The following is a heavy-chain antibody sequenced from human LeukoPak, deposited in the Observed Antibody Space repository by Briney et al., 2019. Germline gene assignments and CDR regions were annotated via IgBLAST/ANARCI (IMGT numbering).Heavy chain of an antibody. V-gene: IGHV3-23*01. Sequence: GGSLRLSCAASGFTFSSYGMHWVRQAPGKGLEWVSAISGSGGSTYYADSVKGRFTISRDNSKNTLYLLMNSLIADGTAVYYCAKDPLSGYRGYDWPASFDYWGQGTLVAASS. CDR3: AKDPLSGYRGYDWPASFDY. CDR2: ISGSGGST. J-gene: IGHJ4*02. CDR1: GFTFSSYG. D-gene: IGHD5-12*01.